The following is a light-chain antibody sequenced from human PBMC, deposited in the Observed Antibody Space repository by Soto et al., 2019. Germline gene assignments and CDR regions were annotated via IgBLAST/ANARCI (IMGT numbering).Light chain of an antibody. CDR3: LQDYNYPRT. CDR1: QGIRND. CDR2: AAS. V-gene: IGKV1-6*01. J-gene: IGKJ1*01. Sequence: AIQMTQSPSSLSASVGDRVTITSRASQGIRNDLGWYQQKPGKAPKLLIYAASSLQSGVPSRFSDSGSGTDFTLTISSLQPEDFATYYCLQDYNYPRTFGQGTKVEIK.